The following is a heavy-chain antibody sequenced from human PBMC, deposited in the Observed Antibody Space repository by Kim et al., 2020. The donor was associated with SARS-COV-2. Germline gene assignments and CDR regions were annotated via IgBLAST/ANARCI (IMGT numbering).Heavy chain of an antibody. J-gene: IGHJ6*02. CDR2: ISYDGSNK. CDR3: ARAHXXTYYYGMDV. CDR1: GFTFSSYA. V-gene: IGHV3-30-3*01. Sequence: GGSLRLSCAASGFTFSSYAMHWVRQAPGKGLEWVAVISYDGSNKYYADSVKGRFTISXDNSKNTLXXQMXSLRAEDTAVYYCARAHXXTYYYGMDVWGQGXXVTVSS.